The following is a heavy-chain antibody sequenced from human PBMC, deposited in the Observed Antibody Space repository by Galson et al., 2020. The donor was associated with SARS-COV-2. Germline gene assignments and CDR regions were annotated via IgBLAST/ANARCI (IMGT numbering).Heavy chain of an antibody. Sequence: QLGESLKISCAASEFTFSSYWMSWVRQAPGKGLEWVANIKQDGSEKYYVDSVAGRFTISRDNAKNSLYLQTNSLRAEDTAVYYCARDNSGWFDYWGQGTLVTVSS. CDR1: EFTFSSYW. CDR2: IKQDGSEK. V-gene: IGHV3-7*01. CDR3: ARDNSGWFDY. D-gene: IGHD6-19*01. J-gene: IGHJ4*02.